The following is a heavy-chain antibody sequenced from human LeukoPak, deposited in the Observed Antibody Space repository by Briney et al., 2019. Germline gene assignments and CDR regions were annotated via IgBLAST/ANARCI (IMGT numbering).Heavy chain of an antibody. J-gene: IGHJ6*03. CDR3: AKVGFGDYSYYYYYMDV. V-gene: IGHV3-30*02. CDR1: GFTFNTYA. CDR2: IRYDGSNK. Sequence: PGGSLRLSCATSGFTFNTYAMHSVRQAPGKGLEWVAFIRYDGSNKYYADSVKGRFTISRDNSKNTLYLQLNSLRAEEQAVCYCAKVGFGDYSYYYYYMDVWGKGTTVTVSS. D-gene: IGHD4-17*01.